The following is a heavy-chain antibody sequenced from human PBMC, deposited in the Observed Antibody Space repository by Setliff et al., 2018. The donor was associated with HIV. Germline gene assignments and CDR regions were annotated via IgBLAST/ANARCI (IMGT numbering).Heavy chain of an antibody. J-gene: IGHJ6*02. CDR3: ARGWVRGPIISPGTYFSYGLDV. CDR2: VNRDVGA. D-gene: IGHD3-10*01. Sequence: SETLSLTCAVYGGSLTGYFWTWIRQSPGKGLEWVVQVNRDVGAHYNPSLRSRVTISVDTSKNQFSLQLTSMTTADTAVDYCARGWVRGPIISPGTYFSYGLDVWGQGTPGTVSS. CDR1: GGSLTGYF. V-gene: IGHV4-34*01.